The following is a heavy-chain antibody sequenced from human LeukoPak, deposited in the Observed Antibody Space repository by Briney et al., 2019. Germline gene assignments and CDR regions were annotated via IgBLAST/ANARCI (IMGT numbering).Heavy chain of an antibody. Sequence: PSETLSLTCAVYGGSFSGYYWSWIRQPPGKGLEWIGEINHSGSTNYNPSLKSRVTISVDTSKNQFSLKPSSVTAADTAVYYCAIYDSSGYYSPVDYWGQGTLVTVSS. CDR1: GGSFSGYY. CDR2: INHSGST. J-gene: IGHJ4*02. CDR3: AIYDSSGYYSPVDY. D-gene: IGHD3-22*01. V-gene: IGHV4-34*01.